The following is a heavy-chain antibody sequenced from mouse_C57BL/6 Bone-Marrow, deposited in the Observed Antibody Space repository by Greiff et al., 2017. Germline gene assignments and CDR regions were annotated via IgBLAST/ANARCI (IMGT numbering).Heavy chain of an antibody. V-gene: IGHV1-82*01. Sequence: QVQLQQSGPELVKPGASVKISCKASGYAFSSSWMNWVKQRPGKGLEWIGRIYPGDGDTNYNGKFKGKATLTADKSSSPAYMQLSSLTSEDSAVYFCARWLLLDYWGQGTTLTVSS. J-gene: IGHJ2*01. CDR2: IYPGDGDT. CDR1: GYAFSSSW. CDR3: ARWLLLDY. D-gene: IGHD2-3*01.